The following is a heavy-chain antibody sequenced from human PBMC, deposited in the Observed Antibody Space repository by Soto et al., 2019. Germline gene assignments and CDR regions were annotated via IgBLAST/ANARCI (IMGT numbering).Heavy chain of an antibody. CDR2: INPNSGGT. Sequence: ASVKVSCKASGYTFPGYYMHWVRQAPGQGLEWMGWINPNSGGTNYAQKFQGWVTMTRDTSISTAYMELSRLRSDDTAVYYCARGLYSSTRIYGMDVWGQGTTVTVSS. CDR3: ARGLYSSTRIYGMDV. CDR1: GYTFPGYY. V-gene: IGHV1-2*04. J-gene: IGHJ6*02. D-gene: IGHD6-13*01.